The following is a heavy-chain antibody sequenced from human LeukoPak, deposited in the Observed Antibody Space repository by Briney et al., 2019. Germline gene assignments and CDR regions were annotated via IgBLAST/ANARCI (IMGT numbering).Heavy chain of an antibody. Sequence: ASVKVSCKASGFTLTSHDYNWVRQATGQGLEWMGWMNPNSGNTGYAQKFQGRVTITADESTSTAYMELSSLRSEDTAVYYCARDPAVAGHYYFDYWGQGTLVTVPS. V-gene: IGHV1-8*01. CDR2: MNPNSGNT. D-gene: IGHD6-19*01. CDR1: GFTLTSHD. J-gene: IGHJ4*02. CDR3: ARDPAVAGHYYFDY.